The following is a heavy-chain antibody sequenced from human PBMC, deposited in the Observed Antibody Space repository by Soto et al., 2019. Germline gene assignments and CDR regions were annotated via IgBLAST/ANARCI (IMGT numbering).Heavy chain of an antibody. D-gene: IGHD5-18*01. CDR3: VRSQDTDGANVAIDI. V-gene: IGHV4-39*01. CDR1: GGSISSSGYY. J-gene: IGHJ3*02. CDR2: MYYSGST. Sequence: SETLSLTCTVSGGSISSSGYYWGWIRQPPGKGLEWIGSMYYSGSTYYKPSLRSRVTISVDTTKNQFSLKLTSVTAADTAAYYCVRSQDTDGANVAIDIWGQGTMVTVS.